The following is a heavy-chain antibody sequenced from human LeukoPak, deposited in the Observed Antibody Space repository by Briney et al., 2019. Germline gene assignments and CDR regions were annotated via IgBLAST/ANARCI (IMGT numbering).Heavy chain of an antibody. V-gene: IGHV4-39*01. J-gene: IGHJ6*03. CDR1: GGSISSSSYY. CDR2: IYYSWSN. D-gene: IGHD3-10*01. Sequence: SETLSLTCTVSGGSISSSSYYWGWIRQPPGKGLEWSGSIYYSWSNYYNPSLKSRVTISVDTSKNQFSLKLSSVTAADTAVYYCARVGMVRGSYYYYYMDVWGKGTTVTVSS. CDR3: ARVGMVRGSYYYYYMDV.